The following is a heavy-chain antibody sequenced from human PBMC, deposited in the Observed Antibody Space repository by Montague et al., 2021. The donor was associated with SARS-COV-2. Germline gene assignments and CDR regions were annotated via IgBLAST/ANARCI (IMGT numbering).Heavy chain of an antibody. V-gene: IGHV4-39*07. CDR3: VRVSRLNCFYY. CDR1: GGTAITDTYY. CDR2: VTYSGST. J-gene: IGHJ4*02. D-gene: IGHD1-1*01. Sequence: SETQSLTCSASGGTAITDTYYWGWVRHSTGKGREWFGSVTYSGSTYYNLSVRSRVAVSLDTSRTQCSLRLNSLTAADAAVYYCVRVSRLNCFYYWGRGILVAVSS.